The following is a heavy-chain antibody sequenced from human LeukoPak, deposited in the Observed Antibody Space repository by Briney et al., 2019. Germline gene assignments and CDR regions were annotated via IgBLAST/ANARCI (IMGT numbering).Heavy chain of an antibody. CDR1: GGSISSSSYY. Sequence: SETLSLTCTVSGGSISSSSYYWGWIRQPPGKGLEWIGNVYYSGNSYYNPSLKSRVTISVDTSKNHFSLKLSAVTAADTAMYYCARDTAGFDYWGQGTLVTVSS. D-gene: IGHD5-18*01. J-gene: IGHJ4*02. CDR2: VYYSGNS. V-gene: IGHV4-39*02. CDR3: ARDTAGFDY.